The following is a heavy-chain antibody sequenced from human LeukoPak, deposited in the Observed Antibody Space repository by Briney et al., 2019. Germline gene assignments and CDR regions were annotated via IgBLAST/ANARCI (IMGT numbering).Heavy chain of an antibody. V-gene: IGHV1-2*02. D-gene: IGHD2-21*01. CDR3: GRDGWVKNDY. Sequence: GASVKVSCKASGYTFTDYLIHWVPQAPGQGLEWRGWINPKIGGTKYAQKFQGRVIMTTATSISTAYMELIRLRSDDPAMFYCGRDGWVKNDYWRQGTLVTVSS. CDR2: INPKIGGT. J-gene: IGHJ4*02. CDR1: GYTFTDYL.